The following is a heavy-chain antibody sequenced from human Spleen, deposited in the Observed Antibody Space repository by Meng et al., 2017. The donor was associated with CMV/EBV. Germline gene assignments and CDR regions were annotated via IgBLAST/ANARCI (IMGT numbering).Heavy chain of an antibody. J-gene: IGHJ3*02. CDR1: GFTVSSNY. D-gene: IGHD3-22*01. V-gene: IGHV3-53*01. CDR3: VRPPDRALDI. Sequence: GGSLRLSCAASGFTVSSNYLTWVRQAPGKGLEWVSVIHSGGSTYYADSVKGRFTISRDNAKNSLYLQMNSLRGEDTAVYYCVRPPDRALDIWGQGTTVTVSS. CDR2: IHSGGST.